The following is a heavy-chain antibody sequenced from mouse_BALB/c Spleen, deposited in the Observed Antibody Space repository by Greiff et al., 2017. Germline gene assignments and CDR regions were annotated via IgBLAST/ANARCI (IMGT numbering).Heavy chain of an antibody. CDR1: GFNIKDTY. Sequence: VQLKESGAELVKPGASVKLSCTASGFNIKDTYMHWVKQRPEQGLEWIGRIDPANGNTKYDPKFQGKATITADTSSNTAYLQLSSLTSEDTAVYYCARSEATSMDYWGQGTSVTVSS. J-gene: IGHJ4*01. V-gene: IGHV14-3*02. D-gene: IGHD3-2*02. CDR2: IDPANGNT. CDR3: ARSEATSMDY.